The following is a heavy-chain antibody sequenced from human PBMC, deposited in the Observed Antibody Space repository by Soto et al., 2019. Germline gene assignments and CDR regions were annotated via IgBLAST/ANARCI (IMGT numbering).Heavy chain of an antibody. CDR1: GYTFTSYG. Sequence: QVQLVQSGAEVKKPGASVKVSCKASGYTFTSYGISWVRQAPGQGLEWMGWISAYNGNTNYAQKLQGRVTMTTDTPTSTAYMELRSLRSDDTAVYYCARAGGGEGDRTTKYYFDYWGQGTLVTVSS. D-gene: IGHD1-1*01. CDR3: ARAGGGEGDRTTKYYFDY. V-gene: IGHV1-18*01. J-gene: IGHJ4*02. CDR2: ISAYNGNT.